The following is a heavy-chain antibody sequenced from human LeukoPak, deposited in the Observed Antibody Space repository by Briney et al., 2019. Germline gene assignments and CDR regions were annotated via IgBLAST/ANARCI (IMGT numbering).Heavy chain of an antibody. CDR1: GDSLSGYS. Sequence: SETLSLTCTVSGDSLSGYSWSWIRQPPGRGLECIGYIYTTGSTNNNPSLQSRVTISVYTSKNQVSLKLSSVSAADTAVYYCARTRITLGLSAGMDVWGQGTTVTVSS. V-gene: IGHV4-4*08. CDR2: IYTTGST. J-gene: IGHJ6*02. CDR3: ARTRITLGLSAGMDV. D-gene: IGHD1-14*01.